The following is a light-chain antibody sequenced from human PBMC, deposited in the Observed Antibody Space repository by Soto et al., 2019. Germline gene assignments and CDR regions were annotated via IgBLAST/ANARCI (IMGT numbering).Light chain of an antibody. V-gene: IGKV3-15*01. CDR1: QSVNSN. CDR2: SAS. CDR3: QQYNKWPLFT. Sequence: EIVLTQSPAILSVSPGRGATLSCRASQSVNSNLAWYQQRPGQAPRLLIYSASTRATGIPARFSGSGSGTEFTLTISSLQSEDFAVYYCQQYNKWPLFTFGPGTRVDIK. J-gene: IGKJ3*01.